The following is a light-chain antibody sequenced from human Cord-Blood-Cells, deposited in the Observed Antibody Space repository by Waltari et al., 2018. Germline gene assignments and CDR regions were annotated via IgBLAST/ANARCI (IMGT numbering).Light chain of an antibody. Sequence: QSALTQPASVSGSPGPSLTISCTGTSTDAGSYNFVSWYQQHQGKAPKLMIYEGSKRPSGVSNRFSGSKSGNTASLTISGLQAEDEADYYCCSYAGSSTWVFGGGTKLTVL. CDR2: EGS. CDR3: CSYAGSSTWV. CDR1: STDAGSYNF. J-gene: IGLJ3*02. V-gene: IGLV2-23*01.